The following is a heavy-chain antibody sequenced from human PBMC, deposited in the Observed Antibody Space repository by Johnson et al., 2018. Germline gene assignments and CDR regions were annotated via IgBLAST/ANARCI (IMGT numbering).Heavy chain of an antibody. CDR1: GFPFSTFA. Sequence: QLVQSGGGVVQPGESLSLSCVASGFPFSTFAMHWVRQAPGKGLEWVAVVSYDGTTKSYADSVKARFTISRDTSKKTLTLRMNSLRVEDTALYYCARDPTESYYYYYMDVWSKGTAVTVSS. J-gene: IGHJ6*03. CDR2: VSYDGTTK. V-gene: IGHV3-30-3*01. CDR3: ARDPTESYYYYYMDV.